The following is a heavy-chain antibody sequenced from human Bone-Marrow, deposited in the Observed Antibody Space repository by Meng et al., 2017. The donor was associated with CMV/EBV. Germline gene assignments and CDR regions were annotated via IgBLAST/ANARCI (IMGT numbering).Heavy chain of an antibody. V-gene: IGHV6-1*01. CDR3: ARGSGWIDS. J-gene: IGHJ4*02. CDR1: GDSVSSKSAA. D-gene: IGHD6-19*01. Sequence: CVISGDSVSSKSAAWNWSRQSPARGHEWLGRTYYRSKWYNGYAVSVKSRITITPDTSKNQCSLQLNSVTPEDTAVYYCARGSGWIDSWGQGTLVTVSS. CDR2: TYYRSKWYN.